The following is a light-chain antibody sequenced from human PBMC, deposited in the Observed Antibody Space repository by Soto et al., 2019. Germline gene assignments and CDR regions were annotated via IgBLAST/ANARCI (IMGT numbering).Light chain of an antibody. Sequence: QSALTQPPSVSGSPGQSVTISCIGTSSDVGSYNRVSWYQQPPGTAPKLIIYEGYTRPSGVPDRFSASKSGNTASLTISGLQAEDEADYYCNSYTISDTYVFGTGTKVTV. CDR3: NSYTISDTYV. J-gene: IGLJ1*01. V-gene: IGLV2-18*02. CDR1: SSDVGSYNR. CDR2: EGY.